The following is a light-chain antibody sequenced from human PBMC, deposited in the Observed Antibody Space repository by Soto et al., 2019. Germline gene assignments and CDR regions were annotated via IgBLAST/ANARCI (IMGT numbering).Light chain of an antibody. CDR1: QSVGSSY. CDR3: QQYINSPCT. J-gene: IGKJ1*01. V-gene: IGKV3-20*01. CDR2: GAS. Sequence: PGDRATLSCGASQSVGSSYLAWYQQKPGQAPRLLIYGASTRATGIPDRFSGSGSGTEYTLTISRLEPEDFAVYYCQQYINSPCTFGQGTKVET.